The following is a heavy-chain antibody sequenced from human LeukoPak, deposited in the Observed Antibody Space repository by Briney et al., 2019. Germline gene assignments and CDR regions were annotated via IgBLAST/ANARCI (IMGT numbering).Heavy chain of an antibody. CDR1: GFTFSIYG. Sequence: PGGSLRLSCAASGFTFSIYGMHWVRQAPGKGLEWVAIIWYDGSKTYYADSVKGRFTISRDSSQNTLSLQMNSLRAEDTAVYYCARDAYVSNGYYYGIHWGQGTPVTVSS. V-gene: IGHV3-33*01. J-gene: IGHJ4*02. D-gene: IGHD3-22*01. CDR3: ARDAYVSNGYYYGIH. CDR2: IWYDGSKT.